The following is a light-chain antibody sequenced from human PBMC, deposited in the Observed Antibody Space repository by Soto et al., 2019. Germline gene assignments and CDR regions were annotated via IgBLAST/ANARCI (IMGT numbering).Light chain of an antibody. CDR3: QQYYSTPYS. Sequence: DIGMTQSPDSLAVSLGERATINCKSSQSILSSSNNKNYLAWYQQKPGLPPRLLIYWASTRESGVPDRFSGSASGTDFTLSITSLQAEDVAVDYCQQYYSTPYSFGQGTKLEIK. J-gene: IGKJ2*03. CDR2: WAS. CDR1: QSILSSSNNKNY. V-gene: IGKV4-1*01.